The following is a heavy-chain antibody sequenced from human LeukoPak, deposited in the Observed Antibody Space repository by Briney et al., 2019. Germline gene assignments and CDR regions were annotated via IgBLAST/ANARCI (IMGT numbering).Heavy chain of an antibody. D-gene: IGHD3-22*01. CDR2: IYHSGST. CDR3: ARLNPGYDSSGYPFDY. V-gene: IGHV4-38-2*02. Sequence: SETLSLTCTVSGYSISSGYYWGWIRQPPGKGLEWIGSIYHSGSTYYNPSLKSRVTISVDMSKNQFSLKLSSVTAADTAVYYCARLNPGYDSSGYPFDYWGQGTLVTVSS. J-gene: IGHJ4*02. CDR1: GYSISSGYY.